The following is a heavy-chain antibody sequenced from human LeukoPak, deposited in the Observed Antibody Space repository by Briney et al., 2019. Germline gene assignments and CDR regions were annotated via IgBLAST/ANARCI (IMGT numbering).Heavy chain of an antibody. Sequence: GASVKVSCKASGSTFSSYAISWVRQAPGQGLEWMGGIIPIFGTANYAQKFQGRVTITADESTSTAYMELSSLRSEDTAVYYCARSPPPAGFIVVVPAANSYYGMDVWGQGTTVTVSS. CDR2: IIPIFGTA. J-gene: IGHJ6*02. D-gene: IGHD2-2*01. CDR3: ARSPPPAGFIVVVPAANSYYGMDV. CDR1: GSTFSSYA. V-gene: IGHV1-69*13.